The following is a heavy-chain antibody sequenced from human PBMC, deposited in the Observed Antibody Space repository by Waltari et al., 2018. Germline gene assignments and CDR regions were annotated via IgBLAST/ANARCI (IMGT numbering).Heavy chain of an antibody. CDR3: ARSPRGTSSSGPAYFDF. CDR2: IYHSGTT. CDR1: DYSISSGYF. V-gene: IGHV4-38-2*01. J-gene: IGHJ4*02. Sequence: QVQLQESGSGLVKPSEILSLTCAVSDYSISSGYFWGWIREPPGKGLGWSGSIYHSGTTYYNTSLKSRVTISVDTSKNQCSLRLSSVTAAGTAVYYCARSPRGTSSSGPAYFDFWGQGTLVTVSS. D-gene: IGHD6-6*01.